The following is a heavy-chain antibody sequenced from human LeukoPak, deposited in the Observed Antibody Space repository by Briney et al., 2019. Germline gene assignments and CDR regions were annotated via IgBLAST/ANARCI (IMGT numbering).Heavy chain of an antibody. CDR1: GGSISSGGYY. D-gene: IGHD5-12*01. V-gene: IGHV4-30-2*01. CDR3: ARDGGYDSPTFDY. CDR2: IYHSGST. Sequence: SETLSLTCTVSGGSISSGGYYWSWIRQPPGKGLEWIGYIYHSGSTYYNPSLKSRVTISVDRSKNQFSLKLSSVTAADTAVYYCARDGGYDSPTFDYWGQGTLVTVSS. J-gene: IGHJ4*02.